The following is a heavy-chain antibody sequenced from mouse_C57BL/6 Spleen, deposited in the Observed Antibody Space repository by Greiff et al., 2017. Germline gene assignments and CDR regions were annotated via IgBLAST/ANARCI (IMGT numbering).Heavy chain of an antibody. CDR2: ISDGGSYT. CDR3: ARDHDPLFAH. Sequence: EVNVVESGGGLVKPGGSLKLSCAASGFTFSSYAMSWVRQTPEKRLEWVATISDGGSYTYYPDNVKGRFTISRDNAKNNLYLQMSHLKSEDTAMYYCARDHDPLFAHWGQGTLVTVSA. V-gene: IGHV5-4*01. CDR1: GFTFSSYA. D-gene: IGHD2-12*01. J-gene: IGHJ3*01.